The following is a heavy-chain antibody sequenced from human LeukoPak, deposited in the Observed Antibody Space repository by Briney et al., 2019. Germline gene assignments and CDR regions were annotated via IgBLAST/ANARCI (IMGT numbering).Heavy chain of an antibody. CDR2: IIPIFGTA. Sequence: ASVKVSCKASGGTFSSYAISWVRQAPGQGREWMGGIIPIFGTANYAQKFQGRVTITADESTSTAYMELSSLRSEDTAVYYCARVSIVGATLDYWGQGTLVTVSS. D-gene: IGHD1-26*01. J-gene: IGHJ4*02. CDR1: GGTFSSYA. CDR3: ARVSIVGATLDY. V-gene: IGHV1-69*13.